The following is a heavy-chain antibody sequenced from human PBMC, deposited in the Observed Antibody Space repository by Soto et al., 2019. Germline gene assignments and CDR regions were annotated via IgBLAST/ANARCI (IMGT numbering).Heavy chain of an antibody. CDR1: GYSFTSYW. Sequence: GESLKISFRGSGYSFTSYWISWVRQMPGKGLEWMGRVDPSDSYTNYSPSFQGHVTISADKSISTAYLQWSSLKASDTAMYYCARIAVAVYYGMDVWGQGTTVTVSS. CDR3: ARIAVAVYYGMDV. D-gene: IGHD6-19*01. V-gene: IGHV5-10-1*01. J-gene: IGHJ6*02. CDR2: VDPSDSYT.